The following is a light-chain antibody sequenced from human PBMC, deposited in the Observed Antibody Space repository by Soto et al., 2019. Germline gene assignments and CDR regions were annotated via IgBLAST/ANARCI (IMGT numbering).Light chain of an antibody. CDR1: QSVASN. Sequence: EIVMTQSPASLSVSPGDGATLSCRASQSVASNVAWYQQKPGQGPRLLIHGASTRAVGVPARFSGSGSGTDFTLTINSLQSDDFAVCYCQQYHNWPPQYTFGQGTKLQIK. CDR3: QQYHNWPPQYT. CDR2: GAS. V-gene: IGKV3-15*01. J-gene: IGKJ2*01.